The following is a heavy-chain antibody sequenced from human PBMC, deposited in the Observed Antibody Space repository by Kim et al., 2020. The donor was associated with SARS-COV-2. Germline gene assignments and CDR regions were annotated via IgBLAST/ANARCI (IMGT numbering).Heavy chain of an antibody. CDR2: IHNTRNT. CDR1: GGSISTFY. CDR3: ARATYFNRWLVPLWMDV. Sequence: SETLSLTCSVSGGSISTFYWTWIRQPPGRGLEWIGSIHNTRNTNYNPSLRNRVTISLDTSKNQFSLNLASMAAADTAVYYCARATYFNRWLVPLWMDVW. V-gene: IGHV4-59*01. J-gene: IGHJ6*01. D-gene: IGHD2-15*01.